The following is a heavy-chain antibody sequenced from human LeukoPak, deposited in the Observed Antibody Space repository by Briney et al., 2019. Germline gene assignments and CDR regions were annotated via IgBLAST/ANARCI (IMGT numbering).Heavy chain of an antibody. Sequence: GGSLRLSCAASGFTFSSYAMSWVRQAPGKGLEWVSYISSSSNTIYYADSVKGRFTISRDNAKNSLCLQMNSLRAEDTAVYYCARGLVRTSSGWYFDYWGQGTLVTVSS. CDR2: ISSSSNTI. CDR3: ARGLVRTSSGWYFDY. D-gene: IGHD6-19*01. CDR1: GFTFSSYA. V-gene: IGHV3-48*01. J-gene: IGHJ4*02.